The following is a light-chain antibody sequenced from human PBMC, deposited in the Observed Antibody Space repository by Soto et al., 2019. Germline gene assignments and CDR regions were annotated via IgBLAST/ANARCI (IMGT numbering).Light chain of an antibody. CDR3: QQYGSSGT. Sequence: EIGLTQSPGTLSLSPGEGATLSCRASQSVSSKYLVWYQQKPGQAPRLLIYAASSRATGVPDRFSGSGSGTDFTLTISRLEPEDFAVYYCQQYGSSGTLGQGSKLEIK. J-gene: IGKJ2*01. CDR1: QSVSSKY. V-gene: IGKV3-20*01. CDR2: AAS.